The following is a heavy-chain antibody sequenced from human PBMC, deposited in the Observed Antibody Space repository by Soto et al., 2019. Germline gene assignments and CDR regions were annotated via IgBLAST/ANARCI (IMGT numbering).Heavy chain of an antibody. V-gene: IGHV3-33*01. Sequence: QVQLVESGGGVVQPGRSLRLSCAASGFNFRGYGMHWVRQAPGKGLEWVAITRHDGSNTYYADSVRGRFTISEDNSKNTLYLQMNSLRVEDTAVYYCARDGVGTTAYFGYFDYWGQGTPITVSS. J-gene: IGHJ4*02. CDR1: GFNFRGYG. CDR3: ARDGVGTTAYFGYFDY. CDR2: TRHDGSNT. D-gene: IGHD1-26*01.